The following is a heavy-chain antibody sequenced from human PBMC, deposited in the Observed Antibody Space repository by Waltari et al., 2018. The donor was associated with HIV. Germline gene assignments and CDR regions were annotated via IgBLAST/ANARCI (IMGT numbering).Heavy chain of an antibody. V-gene: IGHV4-34*01. CDR3: ARGPNYYDSSGRLKYFQH. CDR2: INHSGRT. D-gene: IGHD3-22*01. Sequence: QVQLQQWGAGLLKPSETLSLTCAVYGGSFSGYYWSWIRQPPGKGLEWIGEINHSGRTNYNAALKSRVTISVDTSKNQFSLKLSSVTAADTAGYYCARGPNYYDSSGRLKYFQHWGQGTLVTVSS. CDR1: GGSFSGYY. J-gene: IGHJ1*01.